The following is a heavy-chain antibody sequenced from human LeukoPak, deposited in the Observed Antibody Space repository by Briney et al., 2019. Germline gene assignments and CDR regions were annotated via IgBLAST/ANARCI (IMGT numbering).Heavy chain of an antibody. J-gene: IGHJ5*02. Sequence: GASVKVSCKASGYTFTSYDINWVRQAPGQGLEWMGWINPNSGGTNYAQKFQGRVTMTRDTSISTAYMELSSLRSEDTAVYYCARGYLLWFGELLPPGGFDPWGQGTLVTVSS. CDR3: ARGYLLWFGELLPPGGFDP. CDR1: GYTFTSYD. D-gene: IGHD3-10*01. CDR2: INPNSGGT. V-gene: IGHV1-2*02.